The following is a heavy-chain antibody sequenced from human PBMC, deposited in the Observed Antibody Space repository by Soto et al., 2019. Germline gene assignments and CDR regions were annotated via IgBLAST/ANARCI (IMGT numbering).Heavy chain of an antibody. CDR1: GFTFSSYS. J-gene: IGHJ6*02. V-gene: IGHV3-21*01. Sequence: PGGSLRLSCAASGFTFSSYSMNWVRQAPGKGLEWVSSISSSSSYIYCADSVKGRFTISRDNTKNSLYLQMNSLRAEDTAVYYCARGNLVDTAMVVTWGFSYYYYGMDVWGQGTTVTVPS. D-gene: IGHD5-18*01. CDR2: ISSSSSYI. CDR3: ARGNLVDTAMVVTWGFSYYYYGMDV.